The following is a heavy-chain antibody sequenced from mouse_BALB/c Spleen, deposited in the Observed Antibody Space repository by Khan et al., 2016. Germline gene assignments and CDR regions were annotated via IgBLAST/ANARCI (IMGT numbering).Heavy chain of an antibody. J-gene: IGHJ3*01. CDR2: INTNTGEP. CDR1: GYTFTNYG. V-gene: IGHV9-3*02. CDR3: AEDYYGSNWFAY. Sequence: QIQLVQSGPELKKPGETVKISCKASGYTFTNYGMNWVKQAPGKGLKWMGWINTNTGEPTYAEEFKGRFAFSLETSASTAYLQINNRKNEGTATYFCAEDYYGSNWFAYWGQGTLVTVSA. D-gene: IGHD1-1*01.